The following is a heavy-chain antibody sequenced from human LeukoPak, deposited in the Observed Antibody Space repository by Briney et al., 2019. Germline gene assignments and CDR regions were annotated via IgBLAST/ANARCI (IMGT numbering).Heavy chain of an antibody. CDR1: AFAFSTYA. V-gene: IGHV3-23*01. CDR3: AKYPVHNFTGYYTTFDY. CDR2: IICSGGKT. J-gene: IGHJ4*02. Sequence: GSLLPSSAAFAFAFSTYAMTWVRRAPGGGREWVSAIICSGGKTYYTDSVKGRVTISIDKSKNTLYLQLNSLSAADTAVYYCAKYPVHNFTGYYTTFDYWGQGTLVTVSS. D-gene: IGHD3-9*01.